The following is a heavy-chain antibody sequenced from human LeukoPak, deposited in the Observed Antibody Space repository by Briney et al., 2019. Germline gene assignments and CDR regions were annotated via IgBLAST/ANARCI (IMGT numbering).Heavy chain of an antibody. V-gene: IGHV1-69*06. CDR3: ARGSGYDSSGSLLKPFDI. Sequence: GASVTVSRKASGGTFSSYAISWVRQAPGQGLEWMGGIIPIFGTANYAQKFQGRVTITADKSTSTAYMELSSLRSEDTAVYYCARGSGYDSSGSLLKPFDIWGQGTMVTVSS. CDR1: GGTFSSYA. J-gene: IGHJ3*02. D-gene: IGHD3-22*01. CDR2: IIPIFGTA.